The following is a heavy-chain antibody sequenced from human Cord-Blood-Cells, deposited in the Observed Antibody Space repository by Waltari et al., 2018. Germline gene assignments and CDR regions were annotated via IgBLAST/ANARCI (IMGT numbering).Heavy chain of an antibody. V-gene: IGHV1-2*04. CDR2: INPNSGGT. CDR1: GYTFTGYY. Sequence: QVQLVQSGAEVKKPGASMKVSCKASGYTFTGYYMNWVRQAPGQGLGWMGLINPNSGGTNYEQKFQGWVTMTRDTSISTAYMELSRLRSDDTAVYYCARGGESMLYEGASPFDYWGQGTLVTVSS. J-gene: IGHJ4*02. CDR3: ARGGESMLYEGASPFDY. D-gene: IGHD2-8*01.